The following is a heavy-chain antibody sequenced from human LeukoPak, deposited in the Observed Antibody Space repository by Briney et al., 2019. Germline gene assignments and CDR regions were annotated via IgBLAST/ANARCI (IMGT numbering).Heavy chain of an antibody. CDR3: AKGPRPGSSGYPNLDH. D-gene: IGHD3-22*01. CDR2: IYSGSST. Sequence: GGSLRLSCAASGFTVSGNYMNWVRQAPGKGLEWVSLIYSGSSTNYADSVKGRFTISRDNSKNTLYLQMNSLRVEDTAVYYCAKGPRPGSSGYPNLDHWGQGTLVTVSS. V-gene: IGHV3-53*01. CDR1: GFTVSGNY. J-gene: IGHJ4*02.